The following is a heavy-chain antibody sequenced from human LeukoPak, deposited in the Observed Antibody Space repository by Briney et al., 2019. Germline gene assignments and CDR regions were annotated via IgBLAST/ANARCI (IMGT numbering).Heavy chain of an antibody. J-gene: IGHJ5*02. CDR1: GGSITSSRDY. V-gene: IGHV4-39*01. D-gene: IGHD2-2*01. Sequence: ASETVSLACTVSGGSITSSRDYWGWVRQPPGKGLEWIGSISYRGYTHYNPSLKNRVTISVDTSKNHFSLKLSSVTAADTAMYYCARHEGTTSGRRRFDPWGQGALIRVSS. CDR2: ISYRGYT. CDR3: ARHEGTTSGRRRFDP.